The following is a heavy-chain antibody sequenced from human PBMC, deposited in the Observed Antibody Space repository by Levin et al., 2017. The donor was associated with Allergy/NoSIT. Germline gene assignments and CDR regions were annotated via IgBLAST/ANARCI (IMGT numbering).Heavy chain of an antibody. CDR2: ISYDGSNK. Sequence: PGGSLRLSCAASGFTFSSYAMHWVRQAPGKGLEWVAVISYDGSNKYYADSVKGRFTISRDNSKNTLYLQMNSLRAEDTAVYYCARARGRDSSGDHFDYWGQGTLVTVSS. CDR3: ARARGRDSSGDHFDY. D-gene: IGHD3-22*01. V-gene: IGHV3-30-3*01. J-gene: IGHJ4*02. CDR1: GFTFSSYA.